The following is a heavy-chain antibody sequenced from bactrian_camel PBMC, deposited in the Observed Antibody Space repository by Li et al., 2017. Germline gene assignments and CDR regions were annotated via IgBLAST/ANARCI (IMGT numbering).Heavy chain of an antibody. CDR3: ALDRPWGQLCASGYNY. J-gene: IGHJ4*01. Sequence: HVQLVESGGGSVQAGGSLRLSCQASVDPLPGNNMAWFRQAPGKEREGLAAVDRRGQIQYSESVEGRFTVFRDRANKTLDLQMNSLKPEDTAMYYCALDRPWGQLCASGYNYWGRGTQVTVS. D-gene: IGHD4*01. CDR1: VDPLPGNN. V-gene: IGHV3S55*01. CDR2: VDRRGQI.